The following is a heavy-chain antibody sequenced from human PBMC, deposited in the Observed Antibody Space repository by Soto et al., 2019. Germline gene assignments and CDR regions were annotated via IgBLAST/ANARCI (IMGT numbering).Heavy chain of an antibody. CDR3: SFYYYDSSGYYALDYYGMDV. Sequence: PGGSLRLSCTASGFTFGDYAMSWFRQAPGKGLEWVGFIRSKAYGGTTEYAASVKGRFTISRDDSKSIAYLQMNSLKTEDTAVYYCSFYYYDSSGYYALDYYGMDVWGQGTTVTVSS. CDR2: IRSKAYGGTT. V-gene: IGHV3-49*03. J-gene: IGHJ6*02. CDR1: GFTFGDYA. D-gene: IGHD3-22*01.